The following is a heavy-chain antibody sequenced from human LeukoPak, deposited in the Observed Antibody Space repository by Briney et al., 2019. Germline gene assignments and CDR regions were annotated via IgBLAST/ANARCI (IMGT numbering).Heavy chain of an antibody. V-gene: IGHV4-31*03. D-gene: IGHD2-2*01. CDR3: ARYCSSTSCRALGAFDI. Sequence: SETPSLTCTVSGGSISSGGYYWSWIRQHPGKGLEWIGYIYYSGSTYYNPSLKSRVTISVDTSKNQFSLKLSSVTAADTAVYYCARYCSSTSCRALGAFDIWGQGTMVTVSS. CDR2: IYYSGST. J-gene: IGHJ3*02. CDR1: GGSISSGGYY.